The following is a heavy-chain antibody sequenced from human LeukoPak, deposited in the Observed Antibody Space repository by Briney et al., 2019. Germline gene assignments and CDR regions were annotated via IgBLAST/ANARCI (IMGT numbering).Heavy chain of an antibody. V-gene: IGHV3-30-3*01. CDR3: ARDSQYSSGWDHYYYYGMDV. CDR2: ISYDGSNK. J-gene: IGHJ6*02. CDR1: GFTISSYA. D-gene: IGHD6-19*01. Sequence: PGRSLRLSCAASGFTISSYAMHWVRQAPGKGLEWVAVISYDGSNKYYADSVKGRFTISRDNSKNTLYLQMNSLRAEDTAVYYCARDSQYSSGWDHYYYYGMDVWGQGTTVTVSS.